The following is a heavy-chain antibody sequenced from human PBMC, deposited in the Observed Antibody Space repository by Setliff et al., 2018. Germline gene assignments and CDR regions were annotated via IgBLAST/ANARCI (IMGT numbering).Heavy chain of an antibody. D-gene: IGHD6-19*01. Sequence: GSLRLSCAASGFTFSDYYMSWIRQAPGKGLEWVSYISSSGSTIYYADSVKGRFTISRDDSKNMAYLQMNSLRTEDTAVYYCTRRSANSSADWGQGTLVTVSS. CDR2: ISSSGSTI. CDR1: GFTFSDYY. CDR3: TRRSANSSAD. J-gene: IGHJ4*02. V-gene: IGHV3-11*01.